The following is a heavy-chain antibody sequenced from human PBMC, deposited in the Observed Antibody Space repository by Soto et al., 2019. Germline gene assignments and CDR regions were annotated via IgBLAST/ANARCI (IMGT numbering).Heavy chain of an antibody. V-gene: IGHV4-34*01. CDR2: INHSGST. J-gene: IGHJ6*03. D-gene: IGHD3-3*01. Sequence: QVQLQQWGAGLLKPSETLSLTCAVYGGSFSGYYWSWIRQPPGKGLEWIGEINHSGSTNYNPSLKSRVTISVDTSKNQFSLKLSSVTAADTAVYYCARGSLWDDFWSGYYTPGSLMDVWGKGTTVTVSS. CDR1: GGSFSGYY. CDR3: ARGSLWDDFWSGYYTPGSLMDV.